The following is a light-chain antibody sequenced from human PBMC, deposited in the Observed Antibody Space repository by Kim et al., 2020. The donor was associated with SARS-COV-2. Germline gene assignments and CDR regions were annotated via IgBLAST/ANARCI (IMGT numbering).Light chain of an antibody. V-gene: IGLV1-47*01. J-gene: IGLJ3*02. Sequence: GQMVTIACSGSSSNIGRNYVYWYQRLPGTAPKLLIYGNNHRPSGVPDRFSGSKSGTSASLAISGLRSEDEADYYCGAWDDSLSGRVFGGGTQLTVL. CDR1: SSNIGRNY. CDR2: GNN. CDR3: GAWDDSLSGRV.